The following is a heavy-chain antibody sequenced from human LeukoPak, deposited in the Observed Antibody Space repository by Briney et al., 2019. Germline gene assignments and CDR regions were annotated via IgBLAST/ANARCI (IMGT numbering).Heavy chain of an antibody. CDR2: INPNSGGT. V-gene: IGHV1-2*02. J-gene: IGHJ4*02. Sequence: ASVKVSCKASRYTFTVYYMHWVRPAPGQGLEWMGWINPNSGGTNYAQKFQGRVTMTRDTSISTAYMELSKLRSDDTAVYYCARVVVPAAIDCDYWGQGTLVTVSS. CDR1: RYTFTVYY. CDR3: ARVVVPAAIDCDY. D-gene: IGHD2-2*01.